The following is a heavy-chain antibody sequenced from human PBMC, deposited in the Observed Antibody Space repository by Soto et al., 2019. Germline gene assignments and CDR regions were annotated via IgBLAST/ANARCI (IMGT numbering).Heavy chain of an antibody. CDR2: ISPSGTTM. CDR1: GFSFSDYY. J-gene: IGHJ6*02. CDR3: ARGHYGLDV. V-gene: IGHV3-11*01. Sequence: GGSPRLSFAASGFSFSDYYISCIRQTPEKGLDWVSYISPSGTTMYYADSVKGRFTISRDNAKNSLWLQMNSLRAEDTAVYYCARGHYGLDVWGQGTTVTVSS.